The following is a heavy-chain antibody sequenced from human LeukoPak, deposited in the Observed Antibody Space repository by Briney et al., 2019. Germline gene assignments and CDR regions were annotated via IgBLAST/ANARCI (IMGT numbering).Heavy chain of an antibody. D-gene: IGHD3-22*01. CDR3: ARGGSYVNYDSTPFDP. J-gene: IGHJ5*02. CDR2: MNPNSGNT. CDR1: GYTFTSYD. V-gene: IGHV1-8*01. Sequence: ASVKVSCKASGYTFTSYDINWVRQATGQGLEWMGWMNPNSGNTGYAQKFQGRVTMTRNTSISTAYMELSSLRSEDTAVYYCARGGSYVNYDSTPFDPWDQGTLVTVSS.